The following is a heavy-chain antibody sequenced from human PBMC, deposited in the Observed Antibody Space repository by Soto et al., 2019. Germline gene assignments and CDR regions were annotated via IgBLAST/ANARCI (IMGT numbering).Heavy chain of an antibody. V-gene: IGHV5-51*01. J-gene: IGHJ6*02. CDR1: GYSFTSCW. CDR2: IYPGDSDT. Sequence: GESLKISCKGSGYSFTSCWIGWVRQMPGKGLEWMGIIYPGDSDTRYSPSFQGQVTISADKSISTAYLQWSSLKASDTAMYYCATFRSPRGYYYGMDVWGQGTTVTVSS. D-gene: IGHD3-3*02. CDR3: ATFRSPRGYYYGMDV.